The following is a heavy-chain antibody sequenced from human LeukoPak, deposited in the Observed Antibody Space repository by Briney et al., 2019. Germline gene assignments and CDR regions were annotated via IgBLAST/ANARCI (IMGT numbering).Heavy chain of an antibody. CDR2: IYTSGST. Sequence: SETLSLTCTVSGVSISSYWWTWIRQPAGKGLKWIGRIYTSGSTNYNPSLESRVTMSVDTSKNQFSLKLSSVTAADTALYYCARETGSGSYDYCGQGTLVTVSS. CDR3: ARETGSGSYDY. V-gene: IGHV4-4*07. D-gene: IGHD3-10*01. J-gene: IGHJ4*02. CDR1: GVSISSYW.